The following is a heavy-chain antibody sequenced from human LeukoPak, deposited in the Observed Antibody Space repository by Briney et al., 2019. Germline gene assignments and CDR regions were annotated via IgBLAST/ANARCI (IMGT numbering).Heavy chain of an antibody. J-gene: IGHJ4*02. CDR2: IYYSGST. V-gene: IGHV4-59*08. CDR3: ARRHSSGPLFDY. CDR1: GGSISSYY. Sequence: KTSETLSLTCTVSGGSISSYYWSWIRQPPGKGVEWIGYIYYSGSTNYNPSLKSRVTISVDTSKNQFSLKLSSVTAADTAVYYCARRHSSGPLFDYWGQGTLVTVSS. D-gene: IGHD6-19*01.